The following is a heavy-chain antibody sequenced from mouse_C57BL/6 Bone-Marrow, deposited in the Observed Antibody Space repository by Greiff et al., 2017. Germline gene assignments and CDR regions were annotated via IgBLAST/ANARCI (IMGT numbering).Heavy chain of an antibody. CDR1: GFTFSDYY. V-gene: IGHV5-16*01. Sequence: DVQLVESEGGLVQPGSSMKLSCTASGFTFSDYYMAWVRQVPEKGLEWVANINYDGSSTYYLDSLKSRFIISRDNAKNILYLQMSSLKSEDTATYYCARDHYRAMDYWGQGTSVTDSS. CDR3: ARDHYRAMDY. D-gene: IGHD2-14*01. CDR2: INYDGSST. J-gene: IGHJ4*01.